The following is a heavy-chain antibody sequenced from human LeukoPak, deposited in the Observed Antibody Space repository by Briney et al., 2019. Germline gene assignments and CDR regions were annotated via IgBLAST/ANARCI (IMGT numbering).Heavy chain of an antibody. V-gene: IGHV1-8*01. CDR1: GYTFTSYD. D-gene: IGHD2-15*01. CDR2: MNPNSCNT. Sequence: ASVKVSCKASGYTFTSYDINWLRQAAGQGLEWMGWMNPNSCNTGYAQKFQGRATMHRNTSISTAYMELSSLRSEDTAVYYCARGGYCSGGSCSDAFDIWGQGTMVTVSS. CDR3: ARGGYCSGGSCSDAFDI. J-gene: IGHJ3*02.